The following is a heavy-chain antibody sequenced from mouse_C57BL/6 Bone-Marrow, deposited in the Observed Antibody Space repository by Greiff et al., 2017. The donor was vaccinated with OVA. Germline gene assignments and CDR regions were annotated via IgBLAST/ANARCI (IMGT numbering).Heavy chain of an antibody. D-gene: IGHD2-5*01. CDR3: TRGYSNYYAMDY. Sequence: VQLQQSGAELVRPGASVTLSCKASGYTFTDYEMHWVKQTPVHGLEWIGAIDPETGGTAYNQKFKGKAILTAAKSSSTAYMELRSRTYEDSAVYYCTRGYSNYYAMDYWGQGTSVTVSS. V-gene: IGHV1-15*01. CDR1: GYTFTDYE. CDR2: IDPETGGT. J-gene: IGHJ4*01.